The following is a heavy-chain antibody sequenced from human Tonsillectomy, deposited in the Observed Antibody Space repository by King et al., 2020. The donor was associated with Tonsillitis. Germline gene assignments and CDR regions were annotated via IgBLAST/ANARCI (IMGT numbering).Heavy chain of an antibody. D-gene: IGHD3-16*02. CDR2: IKSKTDGETT. V-gene: IGHV3-15*01. Sequence: VQLVESGGGLVKPGGSLRLSCTASGFTFSNAWMSGVRQAPGKGLEWVGRIKSKTDGETTDYAAPVKDIFIISRDDSTNTLYLQMNSLKTEDTSVYYCTTGVVWGQGTLVTVSS. CDR3: TTGVV. CDR1: GFTFSNAW. J-gene: IGHJ4*02.